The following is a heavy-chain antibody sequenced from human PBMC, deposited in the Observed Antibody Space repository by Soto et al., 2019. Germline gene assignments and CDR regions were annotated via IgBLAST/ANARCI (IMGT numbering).Heavy chain of an antibody. Sequence: QVQVVQSGGGVVKPGRSLRLSCAASGFTFSSYGMHWVRQAPGKGLEWMAIISWDGNNKYYADSVRGRFTISRDTSKNTLFLQMNSLRAEDTAVYYCAKGGSSSARYFDRWGQGTLVTVSS. CDR2: ISWDGNNK. CDR1: GFTFSSYG. D-gene: IGHD6-6*01. J-gene: IGHJ5*02. V-gene: IGHV3-30*18. CDR3: AKGGSSSARYFDR.